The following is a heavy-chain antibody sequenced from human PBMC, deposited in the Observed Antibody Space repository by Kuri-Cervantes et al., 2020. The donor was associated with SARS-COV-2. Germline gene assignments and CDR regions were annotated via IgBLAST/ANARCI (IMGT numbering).Heavy chain of an antibody. D-gene: IGHD2-15*01. Sequence: GGSLRLSCAASGFTFSSYGMHWVRQAHGKGLEWVAVIWYDGSNKYYADSVKGRFTISRDNSKNTLYLQMNSLRAEDTAVYYCAKALRVVVVAATDLFDYWGQGTLVTVSS. V-gene: IGHV3-33*06. CDR3: AKALRVVVVAATDLFDY. J-gene: IGHJ4*02. CDR2: IWYDGSNK. CDR1: GFTFSSYG.